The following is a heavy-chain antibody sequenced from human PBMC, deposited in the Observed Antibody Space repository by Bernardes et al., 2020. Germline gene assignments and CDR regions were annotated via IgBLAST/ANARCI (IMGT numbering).Heavy chain of an antibody. V-gene: IGHV3-23*01. Sequence: GGSLRLSCAASGFTFSSYAMTWVRQSPGKGLEWVSSISGSGGSAYYADSVKGRFTISRDNSKNTLYLQMNSLRAEDTAVYYCAKDRSYCSGTSCRFLEYLLLDSWGQGTLVTVSS. CDR3: AKDRSYCSGTSCRFLEYLLLDS. CDR2: ISGSGGSA. D-gene: IGHD2-2*01. CDR1: GFTFSSYA. J-gene: IGHJ4*02.